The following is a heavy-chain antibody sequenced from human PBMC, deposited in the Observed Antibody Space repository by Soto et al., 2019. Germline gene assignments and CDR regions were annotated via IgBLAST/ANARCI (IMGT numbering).Heavy chain of an antibody. CDR1: GFTFRSYG. CDR2: IWYDGSNT. V-gene: IGHV3-33*01. CDR3: ERDLELGTVVPAGSLGMDV. D-gene: IGHD2-15*01. J-gene: IGHJ6*02. Sequence: GSLLLACSASGFTFRSYGMHWVRRGPGKGLEWVAVIWYDGSNTDYADSVKGRFTISRDNSKNTLYLQMNSLSAEDTAVYHCERDLELGTVVPAGSLGMDVWGQGTKVTVSS.